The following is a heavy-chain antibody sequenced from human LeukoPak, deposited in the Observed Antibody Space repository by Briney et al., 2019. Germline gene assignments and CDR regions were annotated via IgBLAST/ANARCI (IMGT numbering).Heavy chain of an antibody. CDR1: GYTFTGYY. D-gene: IGHD4-11*01. CDR3: ARSQDLGNYGSYYYYYYYMDV. J-gene: IGHJ6*03. CDR2: IIPIFGTA. V-gene: IGHV1-69*06. Sequence: SVKVSCKASGYTFTGYYMHWVRQAPGQGLEWMGGIIPIFGTANYAQKFQGRVTITADKSTSTAYMELSSLRSEDTAVYYCARSQDLGNYGSYYYYYYYMDVWGKGTTVTVSS.